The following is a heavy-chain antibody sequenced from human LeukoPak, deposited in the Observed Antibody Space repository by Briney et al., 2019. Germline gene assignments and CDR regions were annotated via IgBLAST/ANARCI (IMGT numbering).Heavy chain of an antibody. D-gene: IGHD4-17*01. CDR2: ISGSGGST. Sequence: GGSLRLSCAASGFTFSHYGMTWVRQAPGKGLEWVSAISGSGGSTYYAGSVKGRFTISRDNSKNTLYLQMNSLRADDTAVHYCAKEIYGDSTGGRFQHWGQGTLVTVSS. CDR1: GFTFSHYG. CDR3: AKEIYGDSTGGRFQH. V-gene: IGHV3-23*01. J-gene: IGHJ1*01.